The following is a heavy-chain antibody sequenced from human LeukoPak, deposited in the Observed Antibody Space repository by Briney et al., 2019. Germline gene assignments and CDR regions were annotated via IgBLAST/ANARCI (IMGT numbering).Heavy chain of an antibody. Sequence: GGSLRLSCAASGFTFDDYAMHWVRQAPGKGLEWVSGISWNSGSIGYADSVKGRFTISRDNAKNSLYLQMNSLRAEDTALYYCAKDIKAYYDILTGYPLFDYWGQGTLVTVSS. V-gene: IGHV3-9*01. CDR1: GFTFDDYA. CDR2: ISWNSGSI. CDR3: AKDIKAYYDILTGYPLFDY. J-gene: IGHJ4*02. D-gene: IGHD3-9*01.